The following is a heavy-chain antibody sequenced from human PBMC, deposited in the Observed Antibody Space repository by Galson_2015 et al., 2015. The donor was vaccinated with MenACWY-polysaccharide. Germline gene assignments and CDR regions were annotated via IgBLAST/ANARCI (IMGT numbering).Heavy chain of an antibody. CDR2: IKQDGSEK. V-gene: IGHV3-7*01. J-gene: IGHJ4*02. Sequence: SLRLSCAVSGFTISNYWMYWVRQAPGKGLEWVANIKQDGSEKNYMGSVKGRFTISRDNAKNTLYLQMNSLRVEDTAVYYCARILYYWGQGTLVTVSP. CDR3: ARILYY. CDR1: GFTISNYW.